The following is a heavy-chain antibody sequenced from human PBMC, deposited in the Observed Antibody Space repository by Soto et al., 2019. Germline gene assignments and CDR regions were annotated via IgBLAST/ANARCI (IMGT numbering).Heavy chain of an antibody. CDR1: GYTFTSYG. V-gene: IGHV1-18*01. CDR3: AREDGGGYFDY. Sequence: ASVKVSCKASGYTFTSYGISWVRQAPGQGLEWMGWISAYNGNTNYAQKLQGRVTMTTDTSTSTAYVELRSLRSDDTAVYYCAREDGGGYFDYWGQGTLVTVSS. CDR2: ISAYNGNT. D-gene: IGHD3-16*01. J-gene: IGHJ4*02.